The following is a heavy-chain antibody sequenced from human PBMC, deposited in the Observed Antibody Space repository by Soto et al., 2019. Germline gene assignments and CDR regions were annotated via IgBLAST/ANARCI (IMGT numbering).Heavy chain of an antibody. CDR2: IIPIFGTA. J-gene: IGHJ6*02. V-gene: IGHV1-69*01. CDR3: ARCIETLSSSCCFGYYYYGMDV. D-gene: IGHD6-13*01. CDR1: GGTFSSYA. Sequence: QVQLVQSGAEVKKPGSSVKVSCKASGGTFSSYAISWVRQAPGQGLEWMGGIIPIFGTANYAQKFQGRVTITADESTSTAYMELSSLRSEDTAVYYCARCIETLSSSCCFGYYYYGMDVWGQGTTVTVSS.